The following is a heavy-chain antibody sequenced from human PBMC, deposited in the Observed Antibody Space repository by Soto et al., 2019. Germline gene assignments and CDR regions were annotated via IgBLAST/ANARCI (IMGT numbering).Heavy chain of an antibody. J-gene: IGHJ5*02. V-gene: IGHV3-48*01. D-gene: IGHD1-1*01. Sequence: EVQLVESGGGLVQPGGSLRLSCAASGFTFSSYSMNWVRQAPGKGLEWVSYISSSSSTIYYADSVKGRFTISRDNAKNTPYLQMNSLRAADTAVYYCAREADDVNWFDPWGQGTLVTVSS. CDR2: ISSSSSTI. CDR3: AREADDVNWFDP. CDR1: GFTFSSYS.